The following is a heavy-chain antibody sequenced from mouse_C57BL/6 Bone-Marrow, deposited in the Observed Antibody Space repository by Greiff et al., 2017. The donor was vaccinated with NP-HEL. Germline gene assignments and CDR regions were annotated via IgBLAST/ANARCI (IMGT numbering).Heavy chain of an antibody. Sequence: EVNLVESGGGLVKPGGSLKLSCAASGFTFSSYAMSWVRQTPEKRLEWVATISDGGSYTYYPDNVKGRFTISRDNAKNNLYLQMSHLKSEDTAMYYCARDERFRYFDVWGTGTTVTVSS. CDR3: ARDERFRYFDV. CDR1: GFTFSSYA. V-gene: IGHV5-4*01. D-gene: IGHD1-1*01. J-gene: IGHJ1*03. CDR2: ISDGGSYT.